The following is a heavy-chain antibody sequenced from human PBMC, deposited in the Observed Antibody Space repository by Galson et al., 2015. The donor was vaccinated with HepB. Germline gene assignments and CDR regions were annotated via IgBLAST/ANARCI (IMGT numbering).Heavy chain of an antibody. CDR1: GFPFSGSA. V-gene: IGHV3-73*01. CDR3: TATMMYNWNDGGH. Sequence: LRLSCAASGFPFSGSAMHWVRQASGKGLEWVGRIRSKANSYATAYAASVKGRLTISRDDSKNTAYLQMNSLKTEDTAVYYCTATMMYNWNDGGHWGQGTLVTVSS. D-gene: IGHD1-20*01. J-gene: IGHJ4*02. CDR2: IRSKANSYAT.